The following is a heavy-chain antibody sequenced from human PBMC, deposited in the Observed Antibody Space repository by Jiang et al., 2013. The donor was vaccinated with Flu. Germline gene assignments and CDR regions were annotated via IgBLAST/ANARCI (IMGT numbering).Heavy chain of an antibody. V-gene: IGHV4-38-2*02. J-gene: IGHJ4*02. D-gene: IGHD5-18*01. CDR2: IYYSGTT. CDR1: GYSISSGYY. CDR3: ARASFHTSVASFDS. Sequence: LLKPSETLSLTCTVSGYSISSGYYWGWIRQPPGKGLEWIGSIYYSGTTDYNPSLKSRVSISVDTSRNQFSLKLSSVTAADTAVYYCARASFHTSVASFDSWGQGTLVTVSS.